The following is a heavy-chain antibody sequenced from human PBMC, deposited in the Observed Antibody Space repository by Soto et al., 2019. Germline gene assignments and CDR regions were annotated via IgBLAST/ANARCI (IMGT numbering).Heavy chain of an antibody. D-gene: IGHD6-13*01. J-gene: IGHJ4*02. Sequence: EVQLVESGGGLVQPGGSLKLSCAASGFTFSGSAIHWVRQASGKGLEWVGRIRSKADSYVTAYAASVKGRFTVSRDDSKNTAYLQMNSLKSEDTAVYYCTRHWYGSSWSYDYWGQGTLVSVSS. V-gene: IGHV3-73*01. CDR1: GFTFSGSA. CDR2: IRSKADSYVT. CDR3: TRHWYGSSWSYDY.